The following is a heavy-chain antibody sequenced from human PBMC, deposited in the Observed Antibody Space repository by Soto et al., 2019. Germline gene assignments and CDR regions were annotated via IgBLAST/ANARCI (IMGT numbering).Heavy chain of an antibody. V-gene: IGHV3-33*01. Sequence: PGGSLRLSCAASGFTFSSYGMHWVRQAPGKGLEWVAVIWYDGSNKYYADSVKGRFTISRDNSKNTLYLQMNSLRAEDTAVYYCARDQAGIAVAGTFVDYWGQGTLVTVSS. CDR1: GFTFSSYG. D-gene: IGHD6-19*01. CDR3: ARDQAGIAVAGTFVDY. CDR2: IWYDGSNK. J-gene: IGHJ4*02.